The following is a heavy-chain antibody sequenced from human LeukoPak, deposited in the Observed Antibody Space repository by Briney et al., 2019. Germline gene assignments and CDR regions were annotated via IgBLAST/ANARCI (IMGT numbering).Heavy chain of an antibody. J-gene: IGHJ5*02. V-gene: IGHV3-23*01. CDR2: LSHGGTRT. CDR1: GFTFRNFA. D-gene: IGHD1-26*01. Sequence: GGSLRLSCAASGFTFRNFAMSWVRQAPGRGLEWVSGLSHGGTRTFYAASVKGRFTISRDDSNSTLFLQMDNLRVEDTATYYCAKDIELFMSWGQGTLVIVSS. CDR3: AKDIELFMS.